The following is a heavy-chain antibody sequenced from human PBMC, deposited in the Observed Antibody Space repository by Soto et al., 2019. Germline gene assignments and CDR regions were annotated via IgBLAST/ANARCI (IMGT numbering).Heavy chain of an antibody. CDR1: GFTFSNYV. V-gene: IGHV3-23*01. CDR2: ISGSGDIT. Sequence: PGGSLRLSCSASGFTFSNYVMSWVRQAPGKGLEWVSSISGSGDITYYADSVKGRFTISRDNSKNTLYLQMNSLRAEDTAVYYCAKGSSTMVRGEQVVWGKGTTVTVSS. D-gene: IGHD3-10*01. CDR3: AKGSSTMVRGEQVV. J-gene: IGHJ6*04.